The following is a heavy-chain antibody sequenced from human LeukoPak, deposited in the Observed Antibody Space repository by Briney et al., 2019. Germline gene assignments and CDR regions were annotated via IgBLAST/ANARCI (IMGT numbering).Heavy chain of an antibody. Sequence: GGSLRLSCAASGFTFSDYYMSWIRQAPGKGLEWVSAISGSGGSTYYADSVKGRFTISRDNSKNTLYLQMNSLRAEDTAVYYCAKDAVRRLAYYFDYWGQGTLVTVSS. CDR3: AKDAVRRLAYYFDY. V-gene: IGHV3-23*01. CDR1: GFTFSDYY. J-gene: IGHJ4*02. D-gene: IGHD6-19*01. CDR2: ISGSGGST.